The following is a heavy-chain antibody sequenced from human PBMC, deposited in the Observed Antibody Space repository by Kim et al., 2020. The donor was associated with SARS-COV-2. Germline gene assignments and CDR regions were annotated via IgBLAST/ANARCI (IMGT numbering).Heavy chain of an antibody. CDR2: IYYSGST. CDR1: GGSISSSSYY. J-gene: IGHJ6*02. CDR3: ARHSRLSASGQWLVPDYYYYGRDV. V-gene: IGHV4-39*01. D-gene: IGHD6-19*01. Sequence: SETLSLTCTVSGGSISSSSYYWGWLRQPPGKGLEWIGSIYYSGSTYYNPSLKSRVTISVDTSKNQFSLKLSSVTAADTAVYYCARHSRLSASGQWLVPDYYYYGRDVWGQGTAVTVSS.